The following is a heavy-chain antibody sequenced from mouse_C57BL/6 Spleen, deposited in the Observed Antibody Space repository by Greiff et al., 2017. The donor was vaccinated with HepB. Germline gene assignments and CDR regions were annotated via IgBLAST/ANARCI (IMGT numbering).Heavy chain of an antibody. Sequence: EVKLMESGGGLVQPGGSLSLSCAASGFTFTDYYMSWVRQPPGKALEWLGFIRNKANGYTTEYSASVKGRFTISRDNSQSILYLQMNALRAEDSATYYCAKGHRLPWYFDVWGTGTTVTVSS. V-gene: IGHV7-3*03. CDR1: GFTFTDYY. CDR2: IRNKANGYTT. CDR3: AKGHRLPWYFDV. J-gene: IGHJ1*03. D-gene: IGHD2-2*01.